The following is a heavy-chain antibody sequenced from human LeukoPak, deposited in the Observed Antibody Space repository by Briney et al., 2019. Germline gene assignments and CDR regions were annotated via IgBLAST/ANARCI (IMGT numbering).Heavy chain of an antibody. D-gene: IGHD3-22*01. CDR3: AKGSYYDSSGSFYFDY. CDR2: ISGSGDNT. CDR1: GFTLSSYA. V-gene: IGHV3-23*01. Sequence: GGSLRLSCAASGFTLSSYAMSWVRQAQGKVLEWVSGISGSGDNTYYADSVKGRFTISRDNSKNTLYVQVNSLGTEDTAAYYCAKGSYYDSSGSFYFDYWGQGTLVTVSS. J-gene: IGHJ4*02.